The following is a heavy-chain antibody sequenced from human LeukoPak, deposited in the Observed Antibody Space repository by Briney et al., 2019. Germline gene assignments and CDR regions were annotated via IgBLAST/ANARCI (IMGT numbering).Heavy chain of an antibody. CDR1: GFTFSGYW. J-gene: IGHJ4*02. CDR2: IKQDGSEK. D-gene: IGHD5/OR15-5a*01. V-gene: IGHV3-7*01. CDR3: ARDLRAFFDY. Sequence: GGSLRLSCAASGFTFSGYWMTWVRQAPGKGLEWVANIKQDGSEKYYVDSVKGRLTISRDNAKNSLYLRMNSLRAEDTAVYYCARDLRAFFDYWGQGTLVTVSS.